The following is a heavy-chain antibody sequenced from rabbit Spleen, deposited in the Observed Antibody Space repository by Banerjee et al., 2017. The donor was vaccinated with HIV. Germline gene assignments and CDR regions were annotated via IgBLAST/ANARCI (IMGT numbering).Heavy chain of an antibody. V-gene: IGHV1S45*01. Sequence: QQQLVESGGGLVKPEGSLTLTCKASGFSFSDRDVMCWVRQAPGKGLEWIACINTATGKGVYANWAKGRFTIAKTPSTTVTLQMTSLTAADTATYFCARDSGSSFSSYGMDLWGPGTLVTVS. J-gene: IGHJ6*01. CDR1: GFSFSDRDV. CDR2: INTATGKG. D-gene: IGHD8-1*01. CDR3: ARDSGSSFSSYGMDL.